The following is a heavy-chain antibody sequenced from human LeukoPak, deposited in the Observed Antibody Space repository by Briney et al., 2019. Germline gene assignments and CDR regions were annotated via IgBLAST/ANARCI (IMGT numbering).Heavy chain of an antibody. D-gene: IGHD6-13*01. CDR1: GGSISSYY. V-gene: IGHV4-59*01. CDR2: IYYSGST. CDR3: AKDWRDSSNFWAPGY. Sequence: PSETLSLTCTVSGGSISSYYWSWIRQPPGKGLEWIGYIYYSGSTNYNPSLKSRVTISVDTSKNQFSLKLSSVTAADTAMYHCAKDWRDSSNFWAPGYWGQGTLVTVSS. J-gene: IGHJ4*02.